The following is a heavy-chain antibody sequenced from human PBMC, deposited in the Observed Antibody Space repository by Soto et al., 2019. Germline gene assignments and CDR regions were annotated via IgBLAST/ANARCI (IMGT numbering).Heavy chain of an antibody. CDR2: MNPNSGNT. V-gene: IGHV1-8*01. CDR1: GYTFTSYD. Sequence: ASVKVSCKASGYTFTSYDINWVRQATGQGLEWMGWMNPNSGNTGYAQKFQGRVTMTRNTSISTAYMELSSLRSEDTAVYYCATRKRSTYYDFWSGYPPGWYYYYGMDVWGQGTTVTVSS. CDR3: ATRKRSTYYDFWSGYPPGWYYYYGMDV. J-gene: IGHJ6*02. D-gene: IGHD3-3*01.